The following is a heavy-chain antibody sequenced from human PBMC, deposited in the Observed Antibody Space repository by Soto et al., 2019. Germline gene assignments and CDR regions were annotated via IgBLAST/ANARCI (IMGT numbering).Heavy chain of an antibody. CDR1: GFSLSTTGKS. CDR2: IYWDDDK. Sequence: QITLKESGPTLVKPTQTLTLTCTFSGFSLSTTGKSVAWIRQPPGKALEWLSVIYWDDDKRYSPSLNTRLTIAKDSSKKQVVLKLTNMDPSDTGTYYCAHSRGDGDYFPYWGQGTLVSVSS. D-gene: IGHD3-16*01. V-gene: IGHV2-5*02. CDR3: AHSRGDGDYFPY. J-gene: IGHJ4*02.